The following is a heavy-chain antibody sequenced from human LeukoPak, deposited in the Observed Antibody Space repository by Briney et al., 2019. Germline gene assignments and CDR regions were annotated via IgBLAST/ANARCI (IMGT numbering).Heavy chain of an antibody. CDR1: GGSISSSSYY. Sequence: SETLSLTCIVSGGSISSSSYYWGWIRQPPGKGLEWIGSIYYSGSTYYNPSLKSRVTISVDTSKNQFSLKLSSVTAADTAVYYCARGFERGWRNDGYYFDYWGQGTLVTVSS. D-gene: IGHD2-15*01. CDR2: IYYSGST. CDR3: ARGFERGWRNDGYYFDY. V-gene: IGHV4-39*07. J-gene: IGHJ4*02.